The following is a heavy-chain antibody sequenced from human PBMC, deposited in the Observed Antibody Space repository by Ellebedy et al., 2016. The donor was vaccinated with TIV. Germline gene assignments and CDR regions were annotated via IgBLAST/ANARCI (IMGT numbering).Heavy chain of an antibody. J-gene: IGHJ6*02. Sequence: MPSETLSLTCTVSGGSISSSSYYWGWIRQPPGKGLEWIGSIYYSGSTYYNPSLKSRVTISVDTSKNQFSLKLSSVTAADTAVYYCARFANSYGLDVWGQGTTVTVSS. CDR3: ARFANSYGLDV. CDR1: GGSISSSSYY. V-gene: IGHV4-39*07. CDR2: IYYSGST.